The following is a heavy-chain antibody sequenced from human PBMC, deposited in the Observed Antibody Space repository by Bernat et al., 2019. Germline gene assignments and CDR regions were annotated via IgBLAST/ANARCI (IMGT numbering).Heavy chain of an antibody. V-gene: IGHV1-18*01. D-gene: IGHD1-26*01. CDR1: GYTFSTYG. CDR2: ISAYSGNT. Sequence: IQLVQSGAEVKKPGASVKVSCKASGYTFSTYGISWIRQAPGQGLEWMGWISAYSGNTNYPQEMEGRVTMTTDTSTNTAYMEVLGLTSADTAVYYCVRDSGRRVPQVGFPDYWGQVTLVTVSS. CDR3: VRDSGRRVPQVGFPDY. J-gene: IGHJ4*02.